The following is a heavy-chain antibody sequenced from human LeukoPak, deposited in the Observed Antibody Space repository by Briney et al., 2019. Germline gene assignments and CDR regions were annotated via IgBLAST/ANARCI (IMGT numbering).Heavy chain of an antibody. V-gene: IGHV3-23*01. D-gene: IGHD6-19*01. J-gene: IGHJ3*02. CDR3: AKGFNIRGWFDAFDI. CDR1: GFTFSSYA. Sequence: GGSLRLSCAASGFTFSSYAMSWVRQAPGKGLEWVSAISGSGGSTYYADSVKGRFTISRDNSKNALYLQMNSLRAEDTAAYYCAKGFNIRGWFDAFDIWGQGTMVTVSS. CDR2: ISGSGGST.